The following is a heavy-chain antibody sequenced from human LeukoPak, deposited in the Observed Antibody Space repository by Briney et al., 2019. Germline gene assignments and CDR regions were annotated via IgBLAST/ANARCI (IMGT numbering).Heavy chain of an antibody. J-gene: IGHJ3*02. CDR1: GYTFTGYY. D-gene: IGHD6-13*01. V-gene: IGHV1-2*02. Sequence: ASVKVSCKASGYTFTGYYMHWVRQAPGQGLEWMGWINPNSGGTNYAQKFQGRVTMTRDTSISTAYMELSRLRSDDTALYYCARVGLAAAAWDNAFDIWGKGTWSPSLQ. CDR3: ARVGLAAAAWDNAFDI. CDR2: INPNSGGT.